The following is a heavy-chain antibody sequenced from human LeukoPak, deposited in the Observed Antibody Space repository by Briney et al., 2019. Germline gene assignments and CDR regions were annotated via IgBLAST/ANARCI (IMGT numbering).Heavy chain of an antibody. CDR3: ARGEYSSSSGFDY. Sequence: RGSLRLSCAASGFTFSSYSMNWVRQAPGKGLEWVSSISSSSSYIYYADSVKGRFTISRDNAKNSLYLQMNSLRAEDTAVYYCARGEYSSSSGFDYWGQGTLVTVSS. J-gene: IGHJ4*02. CDR2: ISSSSSYI. D-gene: IGHD6-6*01. V-gene: IGHV3-21*01. CDR1: GFTFSSYS.